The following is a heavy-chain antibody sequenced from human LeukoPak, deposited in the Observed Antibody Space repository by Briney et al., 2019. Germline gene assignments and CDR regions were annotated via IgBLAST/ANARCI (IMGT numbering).Heavy chain of an antibody. CDR2: ISNDGSNK. V-gene: IGHV3-30*18. Sequence: PGGSLRLSCAASGFTFSSYGIHWVRQAPGKGLEWVAVISNDGSNKYYADSVKGRFTTSRDNSKNTLYLQMNSLRAEDTAVYYCAKETGRWELEWGQGTLVTVSS. D-gene: IGHD1-26*01. J-gene: IGHJ4*02. CDR3: AKETGRWELE. CDR1: GFTFSSYG.